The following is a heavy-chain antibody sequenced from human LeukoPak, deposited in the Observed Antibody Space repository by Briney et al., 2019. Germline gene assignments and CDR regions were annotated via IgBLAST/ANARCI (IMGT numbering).Heavy chain of an antibody. CDR1: GGSISSYY. CDR3: ARDPGIAVAEGAFDI. V-gene: IGHV4-59*01. D-gene: IGHD6-19*01. Sequence: SETLSLTCTVSGGSISSYYWSWIRQPPGKGLKWIGYIYYSGSTNYNPSLKSRVTISVDTSKNQFSLKLSSVTAADTAVYYCARDPGIAVAEGAFDIWGQGTMVTVSS. J-gene: IGHJ3*02. CDR2: IYYSGST.